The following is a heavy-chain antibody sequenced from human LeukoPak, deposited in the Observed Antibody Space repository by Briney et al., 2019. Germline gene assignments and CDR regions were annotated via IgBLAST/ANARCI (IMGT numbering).Heavy chain of an antibody. Sequence: GGSLRLSCAASGFTFSNYDMHWVRHAPGKGLEWGSGIGTAGDIYYPGSVKGRFTISRENAKNSLYLQMNSLSAGDTGAYSCARASPYSSVSGYDSSASMFGVAFDIWGQGTMVTVSS. J-gene: IGHJ3*02. D-gene: IGHD5-12*01. CDR2: IGTAGDI. CDR1: GFTFSNYD. CDR3: ARASPYSSVSGYDSSASMFGVAFDI. V-gene: IGHV3-13*01.